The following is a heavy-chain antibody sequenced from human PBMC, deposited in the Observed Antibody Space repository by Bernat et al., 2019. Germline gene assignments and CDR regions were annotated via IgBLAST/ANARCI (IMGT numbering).Heavy chain of an antibody. CDR2: ISGSGGST. V-gene: IGHV3-23*01. CDR1: GFTFSSYA. CDR3: AKDHTVDTVTTDDAFDI. Sequence: EVQLLESGGGLVQPGGSLRLSCAASGFTFSSYAMSWVRQAPGKGLEWVSAISGSGGSTYYADSVKGRFTISRDNSKNTLYLQMNSLRAEDTAVYYCAKDHTVDTVTTDDAFDIWGQGTMVTVSS. J-gene: IGHJ3*02. D-gene: IGHD4-11*01.